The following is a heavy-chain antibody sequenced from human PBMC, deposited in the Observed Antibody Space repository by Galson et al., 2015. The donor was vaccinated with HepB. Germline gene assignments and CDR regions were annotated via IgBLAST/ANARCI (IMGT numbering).Heavy chain of an antibody. D-gene: IGHD6-6*01. V-gene: IGHV3-30*18. CDR2: ISFDGNRK. CDR3: TEEWGWSSSSRWRNWFDP. CDR1: GFTFDTYA. J-gene: IGHJ5*02. Sequence: SLRLSCAASGFTFDTYAMHWVRQAPGKGLEWVALISFDGNRKYYADSVKGRFTISRDNSKNTLSLQMSSLRAEDTSMYYCTEEWGWSSSSRWRNWFDPWGQGTLVTVSS.